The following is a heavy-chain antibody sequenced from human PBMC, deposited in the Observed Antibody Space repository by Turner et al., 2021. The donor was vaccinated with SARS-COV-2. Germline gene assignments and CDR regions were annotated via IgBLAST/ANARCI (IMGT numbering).Heavy chain of an antibody. V-gene: IGHV4-59*01. D-gene: IGHD3-10*01. J-gene: IGHJ5*02. CDR1: GASINSYY. Sequence: QVLLQESGPGLVKPSETLSLTCTVSGASINSYYWAWRRQPPGKRLEWIGYIYYRGSTNYNPSLKSRVTISGDTSKNQFSLKLTSVTAADTALYYCARELTNNWFHPWGQGTLVTVSS. CDR3: ARELTNNWFHP. CDR2: IYYRGST.